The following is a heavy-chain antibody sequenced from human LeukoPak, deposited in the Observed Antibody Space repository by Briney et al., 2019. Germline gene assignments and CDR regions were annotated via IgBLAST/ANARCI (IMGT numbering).Heavy chain of an antibody. CDR3: ASLSGGYCSSTSCRY. V-gene: IGHV3-21*01. J-gene: IGHJ4*02. CDR1: GFTFSSYS. CDR2: ISSSSSYM. D-gene: IGHD2-2*01. Sequence: GGSLRLSCAASGFTFSSYSMNWVRQAPGKGLEWVSSISSSSSYMYYADSVKGRFTISRDNAKNSLYLQMNSLRAEDTAVYYCASLSGGYCSSTSCRYWGQGTLVTVSS.